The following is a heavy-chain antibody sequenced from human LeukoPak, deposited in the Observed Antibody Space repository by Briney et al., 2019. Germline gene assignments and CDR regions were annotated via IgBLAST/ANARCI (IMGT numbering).Heavy chain of an antibody. CDR3: ARLYGDDS. D-gene: IGHD4-17*01. Sequence: GGSLRLSCAASGFTFTNYAMTWVRQTPGTGLEWVSIISGSGDRTYYADSVKGRFTISRDNSKNTLYLQMNSLRAEDTAVYYCARLYGDDSWGQGTLVTVSS. J-gene: IGHJ5*01. CDR2: ISGSGDRT. CDR1: GFTFTNYA. V-gene: IGHV3-23*01.